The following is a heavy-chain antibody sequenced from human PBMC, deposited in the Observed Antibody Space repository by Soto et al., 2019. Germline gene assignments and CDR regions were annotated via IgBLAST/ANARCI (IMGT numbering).Heavy chain of an antibody. CDR2: ISYDGSNK. V-gene: IGHV3-30*18. CDR3: AKERDIVVVVAPLDY. Sequence: GGSLRLSCTASGFNFSSYGMHWVRQAPGKGLEWVAVISYDGSNKYYADSVKGRFTISRDNSKNTLYLQMNSLRAEDTAVYYCAKERDIVVVVAPLDYWGQGTLVTVSS. J-gene: IGHJ4*02. CDR1: GFNFSSYG. D-gene: IGHD2-15*01.